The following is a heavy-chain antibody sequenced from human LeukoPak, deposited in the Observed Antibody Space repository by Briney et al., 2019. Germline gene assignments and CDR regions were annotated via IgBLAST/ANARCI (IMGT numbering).Heavy chain of an antibody. CDR3: ARDLTYSSSWYFDY. V-gene: IGHV3-33*01. CDR1: GFTFSSYG. J-gene: IGHJ4*02. D-gene: IGHD6-13*01. Sequence: GGSLRLSCAASGFTFSSYGMHWVRQAPGKGLEWVAVIWHDGSIKYHADSVKGRFTISRDNSKNTVYLQMNSLRGEDTAVYYCARDLTYSSSWYFDYWGQGTLVAVSS. CDR2: IWHDGSIK.